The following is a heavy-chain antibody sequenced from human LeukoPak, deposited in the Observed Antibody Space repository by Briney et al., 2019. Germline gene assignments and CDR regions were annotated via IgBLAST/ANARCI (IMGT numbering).Heavy chain of an antibody. CDR3: ARGPLWALVRFLEWSSGPYYFDY. CDR1: GYTFTSYG. V-gene: IGHV1-18*01. D-gene: IGHD3-3*01. CDR2: ISAYNGNT. J-gene: IGHJ4*02. Sequence: GASVKVSCKASGYTFTSYGISWVRQAPGQGLEWMGWISAYNGNTNYAQKLQGRVTMTTDTSTSTAYMELRSLRSDDTAVYYCARGPLWALVRFLEWSSGPYYFDYWGQGTLVTVSS.